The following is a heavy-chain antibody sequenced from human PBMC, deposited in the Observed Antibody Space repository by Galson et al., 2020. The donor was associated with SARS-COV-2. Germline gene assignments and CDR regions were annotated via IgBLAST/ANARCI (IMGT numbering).Heavy chain of an antibody. CDR2: INPNSGGT. V-gene: IGHV1-2*02. D-gene: IGHD3-22*01. J-gene: IGHJ6*02. CDR3: ARDRIGRITMIVVMDV. Sequence: ASVKVSCKASGYTFTGYYMHWVRQAPGQGLEWMGWINPNSGGTNYAQKFQGRVTMTRDTSISTAYMELSRLRSDDTAVYYSARDRIGRITMIVVMDVWGQGTTVTVSS. CDR1: GYTFTGYY.